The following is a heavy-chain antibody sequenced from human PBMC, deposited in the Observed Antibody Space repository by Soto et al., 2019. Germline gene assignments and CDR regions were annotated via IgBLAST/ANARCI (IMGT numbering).Heavy chain of an antibody. CDR3: ARDLDYDIFIGYRGRPNFDN. V-gene: IGHV1-18*01. Sequence: ASVKVSCEPSGYTFNNLGISWVQLAPGEGLEWMGWISDYSVDTKIAEKFQDRATLTTDTATSTAYMELRSLTSHDTAVYYCARDLDYDIFIGYRGRPNFDNWGQGTRVTVSS. D-gene: IGHD3-9*01. J-gene: IGHJ4*02. CDR2: ISDYSVDT. CDR1: GYTFNNLG.